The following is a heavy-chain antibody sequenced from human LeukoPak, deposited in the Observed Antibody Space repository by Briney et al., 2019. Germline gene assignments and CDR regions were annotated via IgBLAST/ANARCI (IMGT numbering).Heavy chain of an antibody. D-gene: IGHD1-26*01. J-gene: IGHJ4*02. Sequence: ASVKVSCKASGYTFTGYYMHWVRQAPGQGLEWMGWINPNSGGTNYAQKFQGWVTMTRGTSISTAYMELSRLRSDDTAVYYCAITLGATSIDYWGQGTLVTVSS. CDR1: GYTFTGYY. CDR3: AITLGATSIDY. V-gene: IGHV1-2*04. CDR2: INPNSGGT.